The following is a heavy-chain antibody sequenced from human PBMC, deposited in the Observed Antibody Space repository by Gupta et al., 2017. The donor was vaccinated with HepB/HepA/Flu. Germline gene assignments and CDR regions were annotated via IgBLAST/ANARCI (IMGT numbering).Heavy chain of an antibody. CDR3: ATYPYSSGWQALDY. Sequence: QLQLQESGPGLVKPSETLFLTCTVSGGSISSRSYYWVWIRQSPGKGLEWIGSIFHSGNTYYNPSLKSRVTISVDTSKNQFSLNLRFVTAADTAVYYCATYPYSSGWQALDYWGQGTLVTVSS. V-gene: IGHV4-39*01. J-gene: IGHJ4*02. CDR2: IFHSGNT. D-gene: IGHD6-19*01. CDR1: GGSISSRSYY.